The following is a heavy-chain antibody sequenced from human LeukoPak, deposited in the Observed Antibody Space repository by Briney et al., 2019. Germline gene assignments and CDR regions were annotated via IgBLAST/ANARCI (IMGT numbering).Heavy chain of an antibody. CDR3: ARGGSVELVVVAATAGGFDY. CDR2: IYHSGST. J-gene: IGHJ4*02. V-gene: IGHV4-4*02. CDR1: GGSISSSNW. Sequence: SGTLSLTCAVSGGSISSSNWWGWVRQPPGKGLEWIGEIYHSGSTNYNPSLKSRVTISVDTSKNQFSLKLSSVTAADTAVYYCARGGSVELVVVAATAGGFDYWGQGTLVTVSS. D-gene: IGHD2-15*01.